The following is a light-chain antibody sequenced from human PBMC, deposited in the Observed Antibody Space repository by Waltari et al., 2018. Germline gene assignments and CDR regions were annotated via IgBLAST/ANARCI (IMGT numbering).Light chain of an antibody. CDR3: QVWDNNSDHWV. V-gene: IGLV3-21*02. J-gene: IGLJ3*02. CDR1: NIGSNS. CDR2: DND. Sequence: SYVLTQSPSVSVAPGQTARLSCGGANIGSNSVHWYQQKSGQAPLLVVFDNDDRPSGIPERFSGANSGNTASLTISRVEAGDEADYYCQVWDNNSDHWVFGGGTKLTVL.